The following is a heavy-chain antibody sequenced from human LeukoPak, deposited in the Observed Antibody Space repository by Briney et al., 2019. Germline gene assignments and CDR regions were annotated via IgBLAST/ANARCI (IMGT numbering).Heavy chain of an antibody. D-gene: IGHD6-19*01. V-gene: IGHV4-61*01. CDR3: ARGTIARSSGWYIRRYPTEFDY. CDR1: GGSVSSGSYY. CDR2: IYYSGST. Sequence: PSETLSLTCTVSGGSVSSGSYYWSWIRQPPGKGLEWIGYIYYSGSTNYNPSLKSRVTISVDTSKNQFSLKLSSVTAADTAVYYCARGTIARSSGWYIRRYPTEFDYWGQGTLVTVSS. J-gene: IGHJ4*02.